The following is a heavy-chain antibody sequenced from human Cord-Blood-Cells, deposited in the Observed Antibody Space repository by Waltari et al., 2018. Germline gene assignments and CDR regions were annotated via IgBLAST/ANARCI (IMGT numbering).Heavy chain of an antibody. V-gene: IGHV1-8*03. CDR1: GYTFTSSD. Sequence: QVQLVQSGAEVKKPGASVTVSCKASGYTFTSSDINWVRQATGQGLEWMGWMNPNSGNTGYAQKFQGRVTITRNTSISTAYMELSSLRSEDTAVYYCARGLKLTGYYYFDYWGQGTLVTVSS. CDR2: MNPNSGNT. J-gene: IGHJ4*02. CDR3: ARGLKLTGYYYFDY. D-gene: IGHD3-9*01.